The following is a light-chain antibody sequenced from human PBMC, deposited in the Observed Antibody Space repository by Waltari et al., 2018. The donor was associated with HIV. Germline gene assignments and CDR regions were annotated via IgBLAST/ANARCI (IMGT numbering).Light chain of an antibody. CDR1: QNVDDK. V-gene: IGKV3D-15*01. J-gene: IGKJ4*01. CDR3: QQYHHWPPLT. CDR2: HSS. Sequence: TQSPATISVSPGARVTVPCRASQNVDDKLAWYQQKPGQSPRLLIYHSSVRAAGVPTRFGGAGSATNFTLTITSLQSEDFALYFCQQYHHWPPLTFGGGSRVELK.